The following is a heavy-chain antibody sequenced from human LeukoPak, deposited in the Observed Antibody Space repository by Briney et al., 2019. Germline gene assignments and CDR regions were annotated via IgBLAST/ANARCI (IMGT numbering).Heavy chain of an antibody. J-gene: IGHJ4*02. Sequence: GGSLRLSCAASGFTFSSYAMSWVRQAPGKGLEWVSAISGSGGSTYYADSEKGRFTISRDNSKNTLYLQLNSLRAEDTAVYYCAKDGYPYYDILDYWGQGTLVTVSS. V-gene: IGHV3-23*01. CDR1: GFTFSSYA. CDR2: ISGSGGST. CDR3: AKDGYPYYDILDY. D-gene: IGHD3-9*01.